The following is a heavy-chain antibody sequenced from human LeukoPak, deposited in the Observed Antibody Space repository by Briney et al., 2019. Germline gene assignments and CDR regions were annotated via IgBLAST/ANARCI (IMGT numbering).Heavy chain of an antibody. J-gene: IGHJ3*02. Sequence: GGSLRLSCAASGFTVSNNXXXXXXXXXXXXXXXVSISYSDSNTNYADSVKGRFTISRDTSQNTLSLQMNSLRAEDTAVYYCVRKNRDFNAAFDIWGQGTVVTVSS. V-gene: IGHV3-53*01. D-gene: IGHD1-14*01. CDR3: VRKNRDFNAAFDI. CDR2: SYSDSNT. CDR1: GFTVSNNX.